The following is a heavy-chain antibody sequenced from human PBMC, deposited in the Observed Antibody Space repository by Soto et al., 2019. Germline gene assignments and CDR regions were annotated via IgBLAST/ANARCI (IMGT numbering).Heavy chain of an antibody. J-gene: IGHJ6*02. CDR1: GGSVISSSYY. CDR3: ARRVAAPRYYGMDV. Sequence: SETLSLTCTVSGGSVISSSYYWAWIRQPPGKGLEYIGTIYYSGSTYYNPSLKSRVTISVDPSKNQFSLKLSSVTAADTAVYYCARRVAAPRYYGMDVWGQGTTVTVSS. CDR2: IYYSGST. V-gene: IGHV4-39*01. D-gene: IGHD5-12*01.